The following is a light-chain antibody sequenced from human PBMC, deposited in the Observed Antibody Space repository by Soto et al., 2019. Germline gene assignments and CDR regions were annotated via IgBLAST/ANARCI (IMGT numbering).Light chain of an antibody. CDR3: QQYGDWPPET. CDR2: GAS. V-gene: IGKV3-15*01. Sequence: EVVLTQSPATLSVSPGDRATLSCRASQSVSRNLAWYQQKPGQAPRLLIYGASTRATGVPARFSGSGSATEFTLSLSSLQSEDVAVYYCQQYGDWPPETFGQGTKLEI. CDR1: QSVSRN. J-gene: IGKJ2*01.